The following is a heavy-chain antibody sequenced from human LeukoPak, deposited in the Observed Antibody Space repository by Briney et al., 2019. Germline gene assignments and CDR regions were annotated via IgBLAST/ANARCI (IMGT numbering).Heavy chain of an antibody. Sequence: TGGSLRLSCAASGFTFSSYWMSRVRQAPGKGLEWVANIKQDGSEKYYVDSVKGRFTISRDNAKNSPYLQMNSLRAEDTAVYYCARDVDTAMVSYFDYWGQGTLVTVSS. D-gene: IGHD5-18*01. CDR2: IKQDGSEK. V-gene: IGHV3-7*01. CDR3: ARDVDTAMVSYFDY. CDR1: GFTFSSYW. J-gene: IGHJ4*02.